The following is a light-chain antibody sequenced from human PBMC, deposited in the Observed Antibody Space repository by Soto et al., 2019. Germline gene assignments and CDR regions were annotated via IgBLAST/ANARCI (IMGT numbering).Light chain of an antibody. CDR2: KAS. Sequence: DIQMTQSPSTLSASVGDRVTISCRASQSVSNWLAWYQQKPGKAPKLLINKASRLESGVPSRFGGSGSGTEFTLTISGLQPEDSATYYCQQYNGYPYTFGQGTKLEIK. J-gene: IGKJ2*01. CDR3: QQYNGYPYT. CDR1: QSVSNW. V-gene: IGKV1-5*03.